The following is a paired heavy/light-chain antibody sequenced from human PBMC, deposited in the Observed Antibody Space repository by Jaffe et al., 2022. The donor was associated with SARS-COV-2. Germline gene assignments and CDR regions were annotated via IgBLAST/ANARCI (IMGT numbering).Heavy chain of an antibody. J-gene: IGHJ4*02. CDR3: ARAAGYREIDY. CDR2: MNPNSGNT. Sequence: QVQLVQSGAEVKEPGASVKVSCKASGYTFTSYDLYWVRQAPGQGLEWMGWMNPNSGNTGYAQKFQGRVTMTRDTSISTAYVELSSLRSEDAAVYYCARAAGYREIDYWGQGTLVTVSS. D-gene: IGHD4-4*01. V-gene: IGHV1-8*01. CDR1: GYTFTSYD.
Light chain of an antibody. CDR2: NNN. CDR1: GSNIGSNL. J-gene: IGLJ1*01. CDR3: AAWDDSLNGQV. V-gene: IGLV1-44*01. Sequence: QSVLTQPPSASGTPGQRVTISCSGSGSNIGSNLINWYQQLPGTAPKLLIYNNNQRPSGVPDRFSGSKSGTSASLAISGLQSDDEADYYCAAWDDSLNGQVFGTGTKVTVL.